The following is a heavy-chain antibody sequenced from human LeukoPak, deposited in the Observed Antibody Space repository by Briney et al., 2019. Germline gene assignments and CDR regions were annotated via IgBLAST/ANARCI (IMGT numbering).Heavy chain of an antibody. Sequence: PGGSLRLSCAASGFTFSSYGMHWVRQAPGRGLEWVAFIRYDGSNKYYADSVKGRFTISRDNSKNTLYLQMNSLRAEDTAVYYCAKDQRLLEWVFDYWGQGTLVTVSS. CDR2: IRYDGSNK. CDR1: GFTFSSYG. V-gene: IGHV3-30*02. D-gene: IGHD3-3*01. J-gene: IGHJ4*02. CDR3: AKDQRLLEWVFDY.